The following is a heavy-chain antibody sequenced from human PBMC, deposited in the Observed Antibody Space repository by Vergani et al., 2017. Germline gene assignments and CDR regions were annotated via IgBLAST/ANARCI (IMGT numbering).Heavy chain of an antibody. D-gene: IGHD3-22*01. Sequence: EVQLVESGGGLVKPGGSLRLSCAASGFTFSSYSMNWVRQAPGKGLEWVSSISSSSSYIYYADSVKGRFTISRDNAKNSLYLQMNSLRAEDTAVYYCARDLFYYDSSSYYSCFFDYGGQGTLVTVSS. J-gene: IGHJ4*02. V-gene: IGHV3-21*01. CDR1: GFTFSSYS. CDR3: ARDLFYYDSSSYYSCFFDY. CDR2: ISSSSSYI.